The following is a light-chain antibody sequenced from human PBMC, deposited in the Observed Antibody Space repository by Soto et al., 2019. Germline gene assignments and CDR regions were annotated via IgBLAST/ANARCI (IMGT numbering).Light chain of an antibody. CDR3: CSYTSSVTYV. CDR2: EVT. CDR1: SSDVGGHNY. V-gene: IGLV2-14*01. Sequence: QSALTQPASVSGSPGQSITISCTGTSSDVGGHNYVSWYQQHPGKAPKLMIYEVTNRPSGVSNRFSGFKSGNTASLTISGLQAEDEADYYCCSYTSSVTYVFGTGTEVTVL. J-gene: IGLJ1*01.